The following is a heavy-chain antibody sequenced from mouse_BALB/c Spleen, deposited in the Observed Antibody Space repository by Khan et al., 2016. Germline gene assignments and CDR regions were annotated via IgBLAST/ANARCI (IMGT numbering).Heavy chain of an antibody. J-gene: IGHJ2*01. V-gene: IGHV14-4*02. Sequence: VQLQQSGAELVRSGASVKLSCTASVFNIKDYYMHWVKQRPEQGLEWIGWIDPENGDTEYAPKFQGKATITADTSSNAAYLQFSSLTSEDSAVYYCNAIYYGSDVYFDYWGQGTTLTVSS. CDR2: IDPENGDT. D-gene: IGHD1-1*01. CDR1: VFNIKDYY. CDR3: NAIYYGSDVYFDY.